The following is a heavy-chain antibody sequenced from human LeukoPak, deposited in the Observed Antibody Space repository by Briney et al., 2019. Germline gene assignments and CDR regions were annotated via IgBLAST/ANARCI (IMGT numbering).Heavy chain of an antibody. J-gene: IGHJ4*02. CDR2: IKSKTAGGTI. V-gene: IGHV3-15*01. CDR3: TTGESMVGSTIHIRWAD. CDR1: GFTFSNAW. Sequence: PGGSLRLSCAASGFTFSNAWMTWVRQAPGKGLEWVGRIKSKTAGGTIDYAAPVKGRFTISRDDSKNTLYLQMNSLKTEGTAVYYCTTGESMVGSTIHIRWADWGQGTLVTVSS. D-gene: IGHD1-26*01.